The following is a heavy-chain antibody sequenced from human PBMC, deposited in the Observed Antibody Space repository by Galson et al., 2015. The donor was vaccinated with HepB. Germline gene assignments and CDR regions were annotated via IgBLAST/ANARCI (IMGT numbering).Heavy chain of an antibody. CDR1: GGSLSGYY. Sequence: ETLSLTCAVYGGSLSGYYWSWIRQPPGKGLEWIGEMSHSGSTTYNPSLKSRLIISVDTSKNQFSLKLNSVTAADTAVYFCARGYYDSGTYYNIPHYWGQGTLVTVSS. D-gene: IGHD3-10*01. CDR2: MSHSGST. J-gene: IGHJ4*02. V-gene: IGHV4-34*01. CDR3: ARGYYDSGTYYNIPHY.